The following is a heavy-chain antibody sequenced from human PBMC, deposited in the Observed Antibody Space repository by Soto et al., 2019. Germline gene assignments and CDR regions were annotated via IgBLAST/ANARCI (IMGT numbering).Heavy chain of an antibody. CDR2: HYSGGST. D-gene: IGHD1-26*01. J-gene: IGHJ5*02. Sequence: GGSLRLSCAISGFSVSSNYLSWVRQAPGKGLEWVSVHYSGGSTYYADSVQGRFTISRDKSNNTLYLQMRRVRAEDTAVYFCARHRHPRGTVGATSPLGPWGQGTHVTASS. CDR1: GFSVSSNY. CDR3: ARHRHPRGTVGATSPLGP. V-gene: IGHV3-53*01.